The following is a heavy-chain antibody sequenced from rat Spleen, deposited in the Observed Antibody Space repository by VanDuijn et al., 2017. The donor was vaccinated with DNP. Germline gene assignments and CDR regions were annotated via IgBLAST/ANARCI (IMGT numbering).Heavy chain of an antibody. CDR3: ARHWRQLWDY. V-gene: IGHV5-29*01. CDR1: GFTFSDYY. CDR2: ISYDGSST. Sequence: EVQLVESDGGLVQPGRSLKLSCAASGFTFSDYYMAWVRQAPTKGLEWVATISYDGSSTYYREPVKGRFTISRDNAKSTLYLQMDSLRSEDTATYYCARHWRQLWDYWGQGVMVTVSS. D-gene: IGHD1-2*01. J-gene: IGHJ2*01.